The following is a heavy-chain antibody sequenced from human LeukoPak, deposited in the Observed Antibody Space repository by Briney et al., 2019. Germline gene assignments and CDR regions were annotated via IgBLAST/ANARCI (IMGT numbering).Heavy chain of an antibody. D-gene: IGHD1-26*01. CDR1: GFIFSSYE. CDR3: ARLTWDSHDP. Sequence: QSGGSLRLSCAASGFIFSSYEMNWVRQAPGKGLEWVSYISSSGTSIYFADSLKGRFTISRDNAKNSLYLQMNSLRAEDTAVYYCARLTWDSHDPWGQGTLVTVSS. CDR2: ISSSGTSI. V-gene: IGHV3-48*03. J-gene: IGHJ5*02.